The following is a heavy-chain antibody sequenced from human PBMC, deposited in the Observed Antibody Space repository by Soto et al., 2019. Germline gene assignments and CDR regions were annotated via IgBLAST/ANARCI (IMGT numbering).Heavy chain of an antibody. CDR2: ISAYNGNT. Sequence: ASVKVSCKASGYTFTSYGISWVRQAPGQGLEWMGWISAYNGNTNYAQKLQGRVTMTRDTSTSTAYMEQNRLRSDETAVYYCAKDSQRGGAFDIWGQGTMVTVSS. D-gene: IGHD5-12*01. CDR3: AKDSQRGGAFDI. CDR1: GYTFTSYG. J-gene: IGHJ3*02. V-gene: IGHV1-18*01.